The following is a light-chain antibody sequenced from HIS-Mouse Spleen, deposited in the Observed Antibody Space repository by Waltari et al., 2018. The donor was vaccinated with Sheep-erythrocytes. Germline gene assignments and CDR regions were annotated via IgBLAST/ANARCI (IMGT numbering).Light chain of an antibody. Sequence: QSALTQPASVSGSPGQSIHISCTGTRRHDGWYTLVSWYQQHPGKAPKLMIYEGSKRPSGVSNCFAGSKSGNTASLTISGLQAEDEADYYCCSYAGSSTLVFGGGTKLTVL. CDR1: RRHDGWYTL. J-gene: IGLJ2*01. CDR3: CSYAGSSTLV. V-gene: IGLV2-23*01. CDR2: EGS.